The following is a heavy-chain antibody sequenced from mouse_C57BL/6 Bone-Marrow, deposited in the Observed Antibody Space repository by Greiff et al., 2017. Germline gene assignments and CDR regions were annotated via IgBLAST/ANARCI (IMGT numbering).Heavy chain of an antibody. Sequence: MLVESGGGLVQSGRSLRLSCATSGFTFSDFYMEWVRQAPGKGLEWIAASRNKANDYTTEYSASVKGRFIVSRDTSQSILYLQMNALRAEDTAIYYCARDASYYGNYYAMDYWGQGTSVTVSS. J-gene: IGHJ4*01. CDR2: SRNKANDYTT. D-gene: IGHD2-10*01. CDR3: ARDASYYGNYYAMDY. V-gene: IGHV7-1*01. CDR1: GFTFSDFY.